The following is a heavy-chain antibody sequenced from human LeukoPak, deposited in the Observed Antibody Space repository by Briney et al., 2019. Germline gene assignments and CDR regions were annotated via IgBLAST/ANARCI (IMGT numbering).Heavy chain of an antibody. V-gene: IGHV3-11*04. J-gene: IGHJ2*01. CDR1: GFTFNDYY. CDR3: AREATQDWYFDL. Sequence: GALRLSCAASGFTFNDYYMSWIRQAPGKGLEWVSYISSSGTTRYYADSVKGRFTVSWDNPKNSLYLQMNSLRAEDTAVYYCAREATQDWYFDLWGRGTLVTVSS. CDR2: ISSSGTTR.